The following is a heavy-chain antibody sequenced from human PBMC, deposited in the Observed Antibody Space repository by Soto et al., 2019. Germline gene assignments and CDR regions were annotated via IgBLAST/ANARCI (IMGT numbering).Heavy chain of an antibody. J-gene: IGHJ4*02. V-gene: IGHV3-74*01. Sequence: VPLVESGGGSVQPGGSLRLSCVASGITFSGFWMHWVRQVPGKGLVWVARVDSAGSGTSYADSVKGRFTISRDNAKNTLSLQMDSLRVEDTAVYDCATVFEHWGQGIPVTVSS. CDR3: ATVFEH. CDR1: GITFSGFW. CDR2: VDSAGSGT.